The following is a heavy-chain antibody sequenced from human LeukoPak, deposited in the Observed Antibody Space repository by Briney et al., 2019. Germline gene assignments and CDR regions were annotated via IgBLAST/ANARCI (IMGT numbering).Heavy chain of an antibody. CDR2: IYSGGST. D-gene: IGHD3-9*01. V-gene: IGHV3-53*05. CDR3: AKDDYDILTGYSFDY. Sequence: GGSLRLSCTVSGFTVSSDSMSWVRQAPGKGLEWVPFIYSGGSTYYSDSVKGRFTISRDNSKNTLYLQMNSLRAEDTAVYYCAKDDYDILTGYSFDYWGQGTLVTVSS. CDR1: GFTVSSDS. J-gene: IGHJ4*02.